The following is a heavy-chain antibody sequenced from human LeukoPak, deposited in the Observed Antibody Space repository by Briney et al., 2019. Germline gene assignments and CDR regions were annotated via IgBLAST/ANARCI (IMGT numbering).Heavy chain of an antibody. CDR1: GFTFSSYW. Sequence: GGSLRLSCAASGFTFSSYWTHWVRQAPGKGLVWVSRINSDGSSTSYADSVKGRFTISRDNAKNTLYLQMNSLRAEDTAVYYCAREGYSSSAGFDYWGQGTLVTVSS. CDR2: INSDGSST. D-gene: IGHD6-6*01. J-gene: IGHJ4*02. CDR3: AREGYSSSAGFDY. V-gene: IGHV3-74*01.